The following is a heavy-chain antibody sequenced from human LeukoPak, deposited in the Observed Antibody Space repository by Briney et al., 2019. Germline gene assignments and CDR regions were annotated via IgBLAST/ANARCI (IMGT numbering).Heavy chain of an antibody. Sequence: SETLSLTCTVSGGSISSYYWSWIRQPPGKGLEWIGYIYYSGSTNYNPSLKSRVTISVDTSKNQFSLKLSSVTAADTAVYYCARVRPYYYDSSGPYYFDYWGQGTLVTVSS. CDR1: GGSISSYY. CDR2: IYYSGST. CDR3: ARVRPYYYDSSGPYYFDY. V-gene: IGHV4-59*01. J-gene: IGHJ4*02. D-gene: IGHD3-22*01.